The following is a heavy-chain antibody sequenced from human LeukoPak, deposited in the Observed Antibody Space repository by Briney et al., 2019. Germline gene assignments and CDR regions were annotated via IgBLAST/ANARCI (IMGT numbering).Heavy chain of an antibody. CDR1: GGTFSSYA. CDR2: IIPIFGTA. CDR3: ARDYYDSSGYYPIFFDY. D-gene: IGHD3-22*01. Sequence: SVKVSCKASGGTFSSYAISWVRQAPGQGLEWMGGIIPIFGTANYAQKFQGRVTITADESTSTAYMELSSLRSEDTAVYYCARDYYDSSGYYPIFFDYWGQGTLVTVSS. V-gene: IGHV1-69*01. J-gene: IGHJ4*02.